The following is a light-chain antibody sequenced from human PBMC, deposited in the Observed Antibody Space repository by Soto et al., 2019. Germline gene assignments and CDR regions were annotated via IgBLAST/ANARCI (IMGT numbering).Light chain of an antibody. J-gene: IGKJ2*01. CDR3: QQYNSWPPAT. CDR2: GAS. Sequence: IVMTQSPATLSVSPGARATVSCRASQSVSSNLVWYQQKPGQAPRLLIYGASTRATGISARFSGSGSGTEFTLTISSLQSEDSAVYYCQQYNSWPPATFGQGTKLEIK. V-gene: IGKV3-15*01. CDR1: QSVSSN.